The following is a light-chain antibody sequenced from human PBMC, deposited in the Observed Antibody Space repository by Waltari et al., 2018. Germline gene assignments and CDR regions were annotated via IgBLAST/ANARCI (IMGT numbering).Light chain of an antibody. Sequence: GRASQSVSKYLAWYQQKPGQAPRLLIYHASSRATGIPDRFSGSRFGTDFSLTISRLEPEDFAVYYCQKYESLPATFGQGTKVEIK. J-gene: IGKJ1*01. CDR2: HAS. CDR1: QSVSKY. CDR3: QKYESLPAT. V-gene: IGKV3-20*01.